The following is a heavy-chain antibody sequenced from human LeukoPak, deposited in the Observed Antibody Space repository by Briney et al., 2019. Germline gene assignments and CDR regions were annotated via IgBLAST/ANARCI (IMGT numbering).Heavy chain of an antibody. Sequence: SLRLSCAASGFTFSSYAMHWVRQAPGKGLEWVAVISYDGSNKYYADSVKGRFTISRDNSKNTLYLQMNSLRAEDTAVYYCARDKDGGYDFWSGYYHTGNWFDPWGQGTLVTVSS. V-gene: IGHV3-30-3*01. J-gene: IGHJ5*02. CDR3: ARDKDGGYDFWSGYYHTGNWFDP. CDR1: GFTFSSYA. CDR2: ISYDGSNK. D-gene: IGHD3-3*01.